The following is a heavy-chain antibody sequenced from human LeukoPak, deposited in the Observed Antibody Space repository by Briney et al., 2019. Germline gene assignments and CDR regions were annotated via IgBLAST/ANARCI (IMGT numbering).Heavy chain of an antibody. J-gene: IGHJ4*02. D-gene: IGHD5-18*01. CDR2: IRSKAYGGTT. CDR1: GFTFGDYA. Sequence: PGGSLRLSCTASGFTFGDYAMSWVRQAPGKGLEWVGFIRSKAYGGTTEYAASVKGRFTISRDDSKSIAYLQMNSLKTEDTAVYYCTREEYSYGPFDYWGQGTLVTVSS. V-gene: IGHV3-49*04. CDR3: TREEYSYGPFDY.